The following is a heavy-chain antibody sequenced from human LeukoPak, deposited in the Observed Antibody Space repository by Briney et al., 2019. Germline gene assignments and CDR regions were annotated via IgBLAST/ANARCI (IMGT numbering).Heavy chain of an antibody. CDR1: GYTFTDYY. CDR2: INPDSGGP. J-gene: IGHJ4*02. D-gene: IGHD2-15*01. CDR3: VRESGGILNYFDF. Sequence: ASVKVSCKASGYTFTDYYMHWVRQAPGQGLEWMGWINPDSGGPNYAQKFQGRVTMTRDTSITTAYMELSRLRSDDTAVYYCVRESGGILNYFDFWGQGTLVTVSS. V-gene: IGHV1-2*02.